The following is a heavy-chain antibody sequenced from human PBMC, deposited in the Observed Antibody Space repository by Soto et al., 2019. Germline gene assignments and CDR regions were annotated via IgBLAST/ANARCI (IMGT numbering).Heavy chain of an antibody. CDR3: AKVMRSASSTANFDY. V-gene: IGHV3-23*01. J-gene: IGHJ4*02. CDR1: GFTFRMFA. Sequence: EVQFLESGGGLVQPGGSLRLSCAASGFTFRMFAMNWVRQAPGKGLEWVASMTYSGGGTNYADSVRGRFTISRDNSKNTLSLHMTSLRVEDTAVYYCAKVMRSASSTANFDYWGRGTLVTVSS. CDR2: MTYSGGGT. D-gene: IGHD3-16*01.